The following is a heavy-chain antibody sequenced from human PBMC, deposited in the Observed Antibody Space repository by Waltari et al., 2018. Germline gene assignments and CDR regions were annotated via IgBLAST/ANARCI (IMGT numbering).Heavy chain of an antibody. Sequence: QVQLVQSGAEVKKPGSSVKVFCKASGGTFSSLAFSWVRPAPGQGLEWMGGIIPILGIANYAQKFQGRVTITADKSTSTDYMELSSLRSEDTAVYYCARDYKGGTVWGQGTLVTVSS. CDR1: GGTFSSLA. CDR3: ARDYKGGTV. J-gene: IGHJ4*02. CDR2: IIPILGIA. D-gene: IGHD1-1*01. V-gene: IGHV1-69*10.